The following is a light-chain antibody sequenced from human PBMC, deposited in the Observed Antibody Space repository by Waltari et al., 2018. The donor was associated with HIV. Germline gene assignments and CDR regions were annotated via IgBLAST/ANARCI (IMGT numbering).Light chain of an antibody. CDR3: GTWESSLSASWV. Sequence: QSVLTQPPSVSAAPGQKVTISCSGTNSNIAKNYVSWYQQVPGTAPKLLIYDNTRRSSGIPDRSSGSKSGTSATLDITGLQTGDEADYYGGTWESSLSASWVFGGGTKLTVL. CDR2: DNT. V-gene: IGLV1-51*01. J-gene: IGLJ3*02. CDR1: NSNIAKNY.